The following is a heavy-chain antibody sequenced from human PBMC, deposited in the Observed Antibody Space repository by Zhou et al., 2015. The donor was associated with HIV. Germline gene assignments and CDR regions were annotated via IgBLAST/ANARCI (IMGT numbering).Heavy chain of an antibody. J-gene: IGHJ4*02. CDR3: ARVGYGSGSYKPFDY. CDR2: IIPIFGTA. V-gene: IGHV1-69*01. Sequence: QVQLVQSGAEVKKPGASVKVSCKASVYTFSGYYMHWVRQAPGQGLEWMGGIIPIFGTANYAQKFQGRVTISADESTSTAYMELSSLRSEDTALYYCARVGYGSGSYKPFDYWGQGTLVTVSS. D-gene: IGHD3-10*01. CDR1: VYTFSGYY.